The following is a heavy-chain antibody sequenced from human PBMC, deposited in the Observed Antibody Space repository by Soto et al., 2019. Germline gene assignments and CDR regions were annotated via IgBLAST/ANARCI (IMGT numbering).Heavy chain of an antibody. CDR3: ARPHYYDSSGYPGDYGMDV. CDR2: IYYSGST. V-gene: IGHV4-59*08. J-gene: IGHJ6*02. Sequence: ETLSLTCTVSGASISSYYWCWVRRPPGKGLEWIGYIYYSGSTNYNPSLKSRVTISVDTSKNQFSLKLSSVTAADTAVYYCARPHYYDSSGYPGDYGMDVWGQGTTVTVSS. D-gene: IGHD3-22*01. CDR1: GASISSYY.